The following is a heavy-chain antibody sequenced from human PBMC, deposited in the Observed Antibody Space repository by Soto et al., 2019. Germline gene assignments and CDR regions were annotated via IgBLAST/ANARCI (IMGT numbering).Heavy chain of an antibody. J-gene: IGHJ6*02. D-gene: IGHD1-26*01. CDR2: LYSSGKT. Sequence: PSETLSLTCTVSGGSVRSSGYYWAWIRQPPGKGLEWIGSLYSSGKTYRNPSLKSRVTMSDDTSKNQLSLRLSSVTAAGTAVYYCARGLRGLVGATWAYYYYGMDVWGQGTTVTVSS. V-gene: IGHV4-39*01. CDR1: GGSVRSSGYY. CDR3: ARGLRGLVGATWAYYYYGMDV.